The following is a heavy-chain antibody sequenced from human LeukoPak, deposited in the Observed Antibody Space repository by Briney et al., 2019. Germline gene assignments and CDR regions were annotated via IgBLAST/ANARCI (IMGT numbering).Heavy chain of an antibody. CDR2: ISDDGSNK. J-gene: IGHJ5*02. Sequence: GGSLRLSCAASGFTFRTYAMNWVRQAPGKGLEWVAVISDDGSNKYYAESVKGQFTISRDNAKNSLYLQMNSLRAEDTAVYYCARGSGDLYYYGSSGYYPNWFDPWGQGTLVTVSS. CDR3: ARGSGDLYYYGSSGYYPNWFDP. CDR1: GFTFRTYA. V-gene: IGHV3-30*04. D-gene: IGHD3-22*01.